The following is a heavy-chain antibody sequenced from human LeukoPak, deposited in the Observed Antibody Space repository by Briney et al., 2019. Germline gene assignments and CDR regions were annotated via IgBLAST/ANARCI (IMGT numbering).Heavy chain of an antibody. D-gene: IGHD2-2*01. J-gene: IGHJ6*04. CDR1: GFTFSDYY. V-gene: IGHV3-11*01. Sequence: GGSLRLSCAASGFTFSDYYMSWIRQAPGKGLGWVSYISSSGSTIYYADSVKGRFTISRDNAKNSLYLQMNSLRAEDTAVYYCAARRQEYCSSTSCSDVWGKGTTVTVSS. CDR2: ISSSGSTI. CDR3: AARRQEYCSSTSCSDV.